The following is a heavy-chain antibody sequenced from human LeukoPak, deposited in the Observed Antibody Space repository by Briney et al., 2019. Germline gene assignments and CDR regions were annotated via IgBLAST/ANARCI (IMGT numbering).Heavy chain of an antibody. V-gene: IGHV3-33*06. CDR3: AKVSGYYMDA. CDR2: IWYDGSNK. D-gene: IGHD3-10*01. CDR1: GITFRSYG. J-gene: IGHJ6*03. Sequence: GGSLRLSCAASGITFRSYGMHWVRQAPGKGLEWVAIIWYDGSNKYYADSVKGRFTISRDNSKNTLYLQMNSLRVEDTAVYYCAKVSGYYMDAWGKGTTVTVSS.